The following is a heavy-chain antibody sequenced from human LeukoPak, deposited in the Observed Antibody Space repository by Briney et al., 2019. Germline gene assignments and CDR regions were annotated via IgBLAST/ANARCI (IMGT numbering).Heavy chain of an antibody. Sequence: ASVKVSCKASGYTFTDYYIHWVRQAPGQGLEWMGWINPNSGGTKSAQKFQGRVTMTRDTSISTAYMDMSRVTSDDTAVYYCARVGVRGDVIADFDYWGQGTLVTVSS. V-gene: IGHV1-2*02. D-gene: IGHD3-10*01. CDR1: GYTFTDYY. CDR2: INPNSGGT. J-gene: IGHJ4*02. CDR3: ARVGVRGDVIADFDY.